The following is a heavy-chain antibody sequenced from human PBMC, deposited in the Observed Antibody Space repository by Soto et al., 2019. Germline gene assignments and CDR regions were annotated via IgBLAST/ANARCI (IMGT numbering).Heavy chain of an antibody. CDR2: INPSGGST. J-gene: IGHJ4*02. CDR1: GYTFTSYY. D-gene: IGHD6-13*01. CDR3: ARDLSAAGLDY. V-gene: IGHV1-46*01. Sequence: ASVKVSCKASGYTFTSYYMHWVRQAPGQGLEWMGIINPSGGSTSYAQKFQGRVTMARDTSTSTVYMELSSLRSEDTAVYYCARDLSAAGLDYWGQGTLVTVSS.